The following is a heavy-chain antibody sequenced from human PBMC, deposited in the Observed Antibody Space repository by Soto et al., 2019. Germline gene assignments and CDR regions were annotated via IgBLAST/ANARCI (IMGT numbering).Heavy chain of an antibody. CDR1: GYTFTIYA. J-gene: IGHJ4*02. Sequence: QVQLVQSGAEEKKPGASVKVSCKASGYTFTIYAIQWVRQAPGQRLEWMGWINAGNGNTKYSQRFQGRVTITRDTCASTAYMERRSLRSADTDVYYCARVPGYYYVDYWGQGTLGTVAS. CDR3: ARVPGYYYVDY. V-gene: IGHV1-3*05. D-gene: IGHD3-9*01. CDR2: INAGNGNT.